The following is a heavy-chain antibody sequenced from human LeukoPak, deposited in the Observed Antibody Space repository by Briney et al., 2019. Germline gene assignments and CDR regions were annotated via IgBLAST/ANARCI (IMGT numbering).Heavy chain of an antibody. J-gene: IGHJ4*02. CDR2: IYHRGST. CDR3: ARSYYDSSGYYYFDY. D-gene: IGHD3-22*01. CDR1: GYSISSGYY. Sequence: PSETLSLTCTVSGYSISSGYYWGWIRQPPGKGLEWIGSIYHRGSTYYNPSLKSRVTISVDTSKNQFSLKLSSVTAADTAVYYCARSYYDSSGYYYFDYWGQGTLVTVSS. V-gene: IGHV4-38-2*02.